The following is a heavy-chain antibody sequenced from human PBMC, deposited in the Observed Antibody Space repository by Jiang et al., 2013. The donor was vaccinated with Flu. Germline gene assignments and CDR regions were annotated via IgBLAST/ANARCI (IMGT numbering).Heavy chain of an antibody. V-gene: IGHV6-1*01. CDR3: ARDEIPPSIAVAGTAPPYYGMDV. D-gene: IGHD6-19*01. Sequence: QTLSLTCAISGDSVSSNSAAWNWIRQSPSRGLEWLGRTYYRSKWYNDYAVSVKSRITINPDTSKNQFSLQLNSVTPEDTAVYYCARDEIPPSIAVAGTAPPYYGMDVWGQGTTVTVSS. J-gene: IGHJ6*02. CDR2: TYYRSKWYN. CDR1: GDSVSSNSAA.